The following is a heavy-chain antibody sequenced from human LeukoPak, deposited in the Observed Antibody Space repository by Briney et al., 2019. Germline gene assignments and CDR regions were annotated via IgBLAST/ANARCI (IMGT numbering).Heavy chain of an antibody. D-gene: IGHD3-16*01. Sequence: SVKVSCKASGGTFSSYAISWVRQAPGQGLEWMGGIIPIFGTANYAQKFQGRVTITADKSTSTAYMELSSLRSEDTAVYYCASGNSLGYYYYMDVWGKGTTVTVSS. V-gene: IGHV1-69*06. CDR3: ASGNSLGYYYYMDV. J-gene: IGHJ6*03. CDR1: GGTFSSYA. CDR2: IIPIFGTA.